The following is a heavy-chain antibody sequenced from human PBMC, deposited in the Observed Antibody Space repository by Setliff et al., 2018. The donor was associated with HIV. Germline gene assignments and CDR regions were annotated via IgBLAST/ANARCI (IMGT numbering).Heavy chain of an antibody. CDR3: ARDLHWAFDY. CDR2: ISSSGINT. J-gene: IGHJ4*02. D-gene: IGHD7-27*01. CDR1: GFTFSNYA. Sequence: GESLKISCAASGFTFSNYAMTWVRQAAGKGLEWVSAISSSGINTYYIDSVKGRFTISRDNSKNTLYLQMNSLRAEDTAVYYCARDLHWAFDYWGQGTLVTVSS. V-gene: IGHV3-23*01.